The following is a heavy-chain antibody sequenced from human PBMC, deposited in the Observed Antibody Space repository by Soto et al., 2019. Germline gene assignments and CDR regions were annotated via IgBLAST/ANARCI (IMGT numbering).Heavy chain of an antibody. CDR1: GYTFTSYD. V-gene: IGHV1-8*01. D-gene: IGHD2-2*01. CDR2: MNPNSGNT. J-gene: IGHJ6*03. CDR3: ARGNHCSSTSCYAPDYYYYYTDV. Sequence: QVQLVQSGAEVKKPGASVKVSCKASGYTFTSYDINWVRQATGQGLEWMGWMNPNSGNTGYAQKFQGRGTMTRNTSISTADMALSSLRSEEAAVYYCARGNHCSSTSCYAPDYYYYYTDVWGKGTTVTVSS.